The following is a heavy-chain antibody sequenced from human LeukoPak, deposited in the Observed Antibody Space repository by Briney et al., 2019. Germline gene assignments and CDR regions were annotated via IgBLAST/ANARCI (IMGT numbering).Heavy chain of an antibody. V-gene: IGHV3-53*01. Sequence: PGGSLRLSCAASGFFISSNYMTWVRQAPGKGLEWVSVIYTGGSTYYADSVKGRFTISRDNSKNTLYLQMNSLRAEDTAVYYCARVSPGRWPRAGFDSWGQGTLVTVSS. D-gene: IGHD1-26*01. J-gene: IGHJ4*02. CDR3: ARVSPGRWPRAGFDS. CDR2: IYTGGST. CDR1: GFFISSNY.